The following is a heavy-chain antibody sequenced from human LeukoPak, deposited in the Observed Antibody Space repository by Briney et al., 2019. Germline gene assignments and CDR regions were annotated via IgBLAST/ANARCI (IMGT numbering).Heavy chain of an antibody. Sequence: SGTLSLTCTVSGGSISSSSYYWGWIRQPPGKGLEWIGSIYYSGSTYYNPSLKSRVTISVDTSKNQFSLKLSSVTAADTAVYYCARAPKYYDILGWFDPWGQGTLVTVSS. CDR2: IYYSGST. V-gene: IGHV4-39*07. J-gene: IGHJ5*02. CDR3: ARAPKYYDILGWFDP. D-gene: IGHD3-9*01. CDR1: GGSISSSSYY.